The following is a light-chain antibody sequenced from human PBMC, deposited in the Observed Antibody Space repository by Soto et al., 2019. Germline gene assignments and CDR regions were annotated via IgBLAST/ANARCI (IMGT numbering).Light chain of an antibody. V-gene: IGKV3-20*01. CDR2: GAS. CDR3: QQYDTSPYT. J-gene: IGKJ2*01. CDR1: ETVRDY. Sequence: EIVLTQSPDTLSLSPGEGVTLSCRASETVRDYLAWHQHQPGQAPRLLIFGASTRASGIPDRFSGSGSGTYFTLTINRLEPDDFVVYYCQQYDTSPYTFGQGTKLEIK.